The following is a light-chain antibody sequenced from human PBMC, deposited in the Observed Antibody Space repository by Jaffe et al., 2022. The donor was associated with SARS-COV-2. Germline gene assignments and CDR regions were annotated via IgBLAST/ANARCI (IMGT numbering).Light chain of an antibody. Sequence: QSVLTQPPSVSAAPGQKVTISCSGSSSNIGANHVSWYQQLPETAPTLLIYENDKRPSGIPDRFSGSKSGASATLGITGLQTGDEADYYCGAWDSSLSAYVFGTGTKVAVL. CDR3: GAWDSSLSAYV. CDR1: SSNIGANH. V-gene: IGLV1-51*02. J-gene: IGLJ1*01. CDR2: END.